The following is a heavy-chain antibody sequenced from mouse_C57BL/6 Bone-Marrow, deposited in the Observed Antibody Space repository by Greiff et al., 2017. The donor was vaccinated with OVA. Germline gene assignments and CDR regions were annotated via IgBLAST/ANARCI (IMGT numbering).Heavy chain of an antibody. J-gene: IGHJ1*03. Sequence: VQLQQSGPELVKPGASVKISCKASGYTFTDYYMNWVKQSPGTSLEWIGDINPNNGGTSYNQKFKGKATLTVDKSSSTAYMELRSLTSEDSAVYYCARGGHWYFDVWGTGTTVTVSS. CDR3: ARGGHWYFDV. CDR1: GYTFTDYY. V-gene: IGHV1-26*01. CDR2: INPNNGGT.